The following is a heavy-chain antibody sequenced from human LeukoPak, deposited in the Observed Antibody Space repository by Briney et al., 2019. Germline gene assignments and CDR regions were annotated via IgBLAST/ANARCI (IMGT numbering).Heavy chain of an antibody. D-gene: IGHD3-10*01. CDR2: ISYDGGNK. V-gene: IGHV3-30*18. CDR1: GFTFSSYG. Sequence: GGSLRLSCAASGFTFSSYGMHWVRQAPGKGLEWVAVISYDGGNKYYADSVKGRFTISRDNSKNTLYLQMNSLRAEDTAVYYCAKLPGGSGSYFDYYYGMDVWGKGTTVTVSS. J-gene: IGHJ6*04. CDR3: AKLPGGSGSYFDYYYGMDV.